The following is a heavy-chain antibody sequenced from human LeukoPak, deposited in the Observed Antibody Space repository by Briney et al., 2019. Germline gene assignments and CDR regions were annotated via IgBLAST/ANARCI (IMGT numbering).Heavy chain of an antibody. D-gene: IGHD6-19*01. J-gene: IGHJ6*03. V-gene: IGHV3-30*03. CDR3: ARHSSGNGYYMDV. CDR2: ISYDGSNK. Sequence: GGTLRLSCAASGFSFRSHGMHWVRQAPGKGLEWVAVISYDGSNKYYADSVKGRFTISRDNSKNTLYLQMNSLRAEDTAVYYCARHSSGNGYYMDVWGKGTTVTVSS. CDR1: GFSFRSHG.